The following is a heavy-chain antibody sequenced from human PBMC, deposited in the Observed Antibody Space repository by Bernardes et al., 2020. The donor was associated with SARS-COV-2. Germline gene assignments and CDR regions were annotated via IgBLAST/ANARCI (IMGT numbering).Heavy chain of an antibody. CDR2: ISYDGSNK. CDR3: SSSSGYYYGMDV. J-gene: IGHJ6*02. D-gene: IGHD6-6*01. V-gene: IGHV3-30-3*01. CDR1: GFTFSSYA. Sequence: GGSLRLSCAASGFTFSSYAMHWVRQAPGKGLERVAVISYDGSNKYYADSVKGRFTISRDNSKNTLYLQMNSLRAEDTAVYYCSSSSGYYYGMDVWGQGTTVTVSS.